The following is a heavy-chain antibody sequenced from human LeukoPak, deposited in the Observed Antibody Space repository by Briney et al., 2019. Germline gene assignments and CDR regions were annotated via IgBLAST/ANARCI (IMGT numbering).Heavy chain of an antibody. CDR2: IIGNGGST. Sequence: GGSLRLSCAASGLTFSSYAMSWVRQAPGKGLEWVSGIIGNGGSTDYADSVKGRFTISRDNSKNTVFLQMNSLRAGDTAVYYCAKGIDFWSGHPGFDYWGQGTLVTVSS. CDR1: GLTFSSYA. J-gene: IGHJ4*02. CDR3: AKGIDFWSGHPGFDY. D-gene: IGHD3-3*01. V-gene: IGHV3-23*01.